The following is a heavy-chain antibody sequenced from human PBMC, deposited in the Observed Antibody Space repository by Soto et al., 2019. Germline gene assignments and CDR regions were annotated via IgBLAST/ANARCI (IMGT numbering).Heavy chain of an antibody. Sequence: GGSLRLSCAASGFIFSDFAMHWVRQAPGKGLEWVAEIWYDGSNEYYGDSVKGRFTISRDNSKNTLYLQLNSLRAEDTAVYYCARVVKGGGIYCSGGSCYSKNYYYYGMDVWGQGTTVTVSS. J-gene: IGHJ6*02. V-gene: IGHV3-33*01. D-gene: IGHD2-15*01. CDR3: ARVVKGGGIYCSGGSCYSKNYYYYGMDV. CDR1: GFIFSDFA. CDR2: IWYDGSNE.